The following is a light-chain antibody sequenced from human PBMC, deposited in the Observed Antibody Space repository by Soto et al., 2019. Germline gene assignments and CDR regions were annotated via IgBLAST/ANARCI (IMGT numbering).Light chain of an antibody. V-gene: IGLV2-14*03. CDR2: DVT. Sequence: QSVLTQPASVSGPPGQSITISCTGTSSDVGGYNYVSWYQHHPGKAPKLMIYDVTNRPSGVSNRFSGSKSGNTASLTISGLQAEDEADYYCTSYTTSSPYLVFGGGTKLTVL. J-gene: IGLJ3*02. CDR1: SSDVGGYNY. CDR3: TSYTTSSPYLV.